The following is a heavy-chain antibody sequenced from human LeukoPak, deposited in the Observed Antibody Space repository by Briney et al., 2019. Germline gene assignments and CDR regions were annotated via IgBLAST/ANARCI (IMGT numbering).Heavy chain of an antibody. CDR1: GFTFSSYA. J-gene: IGHJ4*02. CDR3: AREPTYCSSTSCYPLNFDY. D-gene: IGHD2-2*01. V-gene: IGHV3-64*01. CDR2: ISSNGGST. Sequence: GGSLRLSCAASGFTFSSYAMHWVRQAPGKGLEYVSAISSNGGSTYYANSVKGRFTISRDNSKNTLYLQMNSLRAEDTAVYYCAREPTYCSSTSCYPLNFDYWGQGTLVTVSS.